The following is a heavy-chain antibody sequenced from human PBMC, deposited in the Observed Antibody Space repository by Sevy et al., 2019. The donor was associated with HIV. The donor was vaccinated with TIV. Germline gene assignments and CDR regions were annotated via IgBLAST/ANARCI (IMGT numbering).Heavy chain of an antibody. D-gene: IGHD3-22*01. J-gene: IGHJ4*02. V-gene: IGHV1-24*01. Sequence: ASVKVSSKVSGYTLTELSMHWVRQAPGKGLEWMGSFDPEDDEKIYAQKFQGRVTMTEDTSTDTAYMELSSLRSEDTAVYYCATTKDYYDSSGYPFDYWGQGTLVTVSS. CDR2: FDPEDDEK. CDR1: GYTLTELS. CDR3: ATTKDYYDSSGYPFDY.